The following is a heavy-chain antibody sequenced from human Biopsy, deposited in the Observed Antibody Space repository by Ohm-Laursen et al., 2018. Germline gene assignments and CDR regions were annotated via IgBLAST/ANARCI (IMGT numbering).Heavy chain of an antibody. CDR1: GYNFRGYH. CDR2: INPDTGET. Sequence: ASVKVSCKASGYNFRGYHLHWVRLAPGQGLEWMGWINPDTGETRYAPKFRGRLALTRDESVNTGYLELSSLGSDDTAIYFCAKPSGGVSTIGFDPWGQGTQIIVS. CDR3: AKPSGGVSTIGFDP. D-gene: IGHD5/OR15-5a*01. J-gene: IGHJ5*02. V-gene: IGHV1-2*02.